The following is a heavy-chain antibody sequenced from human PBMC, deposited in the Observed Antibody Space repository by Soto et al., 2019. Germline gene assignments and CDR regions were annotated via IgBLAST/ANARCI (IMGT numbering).Heavy chain of an antibody. CDR2: ISAYNGNT. Sequence: ASVKVSCKASGYTFTSYGISWVRQAPGQGLEWMGWISAYNGNTNYAQKLQGRGTMTTDTSTSTAYMELRSLRSDHTAVYYCAREGYSYGYDYYYYGMDVWGQGTTVHVSS. V-gene: IGHV1-18*01. J-gene: IGHJ6*02. CDR3: AREGYSYGYDYYYYGMDV. CDR1: GYTFTSYG. D-gene: IGHD5-18*01.